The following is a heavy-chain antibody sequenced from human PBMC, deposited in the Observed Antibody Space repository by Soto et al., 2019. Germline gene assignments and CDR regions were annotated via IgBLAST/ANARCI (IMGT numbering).Heavy chain of an antibody. D-gene: IGHD1-20*01. CDR3: ARGRTLITGTSLDY. CDR1: GGSFSGYY. CDR2: INRSGST. V-gene: IGHV4-34*01. Sequence: SETLSLTCAVYGGSFSGYYWTWIRQPPGKGLEWIGEINRSGSTNYKPSLRGRATISVDTSKNQVSLKVSSVTAADTAVYYCARGRTLITGTSLDYWGQGTLVTVSS. J-gene: IGHJ4*02.